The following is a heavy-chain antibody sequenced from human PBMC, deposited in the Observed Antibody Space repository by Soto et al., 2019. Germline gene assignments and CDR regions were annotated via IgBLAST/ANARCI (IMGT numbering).Heavy chain of an antibody. CDR3: ARQRFNYYDDTVYYYFDY. J-gene: IGHJ4*02. CDR1: GYSFTSYG. CDR2: ISGHNGNT. D-gene: IGHD3-22*01. V-gene: IGHV1-18*04. Sequence: ASVKVSFKASGYSFTSYGISWVRQAPGQGPEWMGWISGHNGNTNHPQSLQGRVTMTTDTSRNTAYMELRSLRSDDTAVYYCARQRFNYYDDTVYYYFDYWGQGTLVTVSS.